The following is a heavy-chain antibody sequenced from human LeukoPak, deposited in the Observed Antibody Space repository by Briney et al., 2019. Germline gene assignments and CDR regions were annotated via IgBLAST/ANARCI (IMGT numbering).Heavy chain of an antibody. CDR3: ARDFHSSGYYHYFHY. D-gene: IGHD3-22*01. J-gene: IGHJ4*02. CDR2: ISGYNGNT. Sequence: VASVKVSCKASGYTFTSYGISWVRQAPGQALEWMGWISGYNGNTNYAQKLQGRVTMTTDTSTSTAYMELRSLGSDDTAVYYCARDFHSSGYYHYFHYWGQGTLVTVSS. V-gene: IGHV1-18*01. CDR1: GYTFTSYG.